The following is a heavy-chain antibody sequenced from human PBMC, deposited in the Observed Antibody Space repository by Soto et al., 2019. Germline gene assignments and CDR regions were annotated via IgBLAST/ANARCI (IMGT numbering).Heavy chain of an antibody. CDR2: IIPIFGTA. J-gene: IGHJ4*02. CDR1: GGTFSSYA. CDR3: ARERHSGYDFDY. D-gene: IGHD5-12*01. Sequence: QVQLVQSGAEVQKPGSSVKVSCKASGGTFSSYAISWVRQAPGQGIEWMGGIIPIFGTANYAQKFQGRVTITADESTSTAYMELSSLRSEDTAVYYCARERHSGYDFDYWGQGTLVTVSS. V-gene: IGHV1-69*01.